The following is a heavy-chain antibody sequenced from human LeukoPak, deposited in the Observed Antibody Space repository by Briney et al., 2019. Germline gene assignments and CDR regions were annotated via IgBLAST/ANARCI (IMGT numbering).Heavy chain of an antibody. CDR2: ISGSGGST. J-gene: IGHJ6*02. V-gene: IGHV3-23*01. D-gene: IGHD3-10*01. Sequence: PGGSLRLSCAASGFTFSSYAMSWVRQAPGKGLEWVSAISGSGGSTYYADSVKGRFTISRDNSKNTLYLQMNSLRAEDTVVYYCAKPGSSSFYYYGMDVWGQGTTVTVSS. CDR3: AKPGSSSFYYYGMDV. CDR1: GFTFSSYA.